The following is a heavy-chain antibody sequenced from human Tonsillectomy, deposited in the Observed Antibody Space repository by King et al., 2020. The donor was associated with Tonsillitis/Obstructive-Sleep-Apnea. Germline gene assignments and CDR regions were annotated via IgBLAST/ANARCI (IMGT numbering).Heavy chain of an antibody. J-gene: IGHJ6*02. CDR2: IDTNGRTT. Sequence: VQLVESGGKLVQPGGSLRLSCEVSGFTFSNYWMHWVRQAPGKGLVWVARIDTNGRTTTYADSVQGRFSISRDNAKNMLFLQMNSLRVEDSALYYCARAPDCGGGSCNGFHYYGMDVWGPGTTVTVSS. V-gene: IGHV3-74*01. D-gene: IGHD2-15*01. CDR3: ARAPDCGGGSCNGFHYYGMDV. CDR1: GFTFSNYW.